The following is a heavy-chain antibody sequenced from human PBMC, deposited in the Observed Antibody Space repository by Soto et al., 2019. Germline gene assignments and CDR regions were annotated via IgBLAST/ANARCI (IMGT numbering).Heavy chain of an antibody. V-gene: IGHV3-23*01. CDR3: AQERRRLPGGALDI. CDR1: GLIFSSYA. D-gene: IGHD3-10*01. CDR2: ISGSDDTT. Sequence: GGSLRLSCAASGLIFSSYAMTWVRQAPGKGLEWVSSISGSDDTTYYADFVKGRFTISRDNSKKTLYLQIDSLRAEDTAIYFCAQERRRLPGGALDIWGRGTTVTVSS. J-gene: IGHJ3*02.